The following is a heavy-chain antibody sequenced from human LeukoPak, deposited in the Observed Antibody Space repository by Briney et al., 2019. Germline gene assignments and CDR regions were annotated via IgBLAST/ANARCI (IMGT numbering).Heavy chain of an antibody. D-gene: IGHD4-11*01. CDR2: IKAKSDSETT. CDR1: GFILINGW. Sequence: GGSLRLSYTASGFILINGWMNWGRQPPRRRLEWVVRIKAKSDSETTDYAAPVNSIFTISRDDSKNTVYLQMDSLKAEDTAVYYCTTNPVRLPNFYYTTDAWGKGTTVTVSS. V-gene: IGHV3-15*01. CDR3: TTNPVRLPNFYYTTDA. J-gene: IGHJ6*03.